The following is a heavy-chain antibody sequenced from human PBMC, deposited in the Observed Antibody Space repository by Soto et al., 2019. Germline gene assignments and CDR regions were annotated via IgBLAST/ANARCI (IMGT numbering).Heavy chain of an antibody. CDR2: INPITGDT. Sequence: QVQLVQSGAEVKKPGASVRVSCKASGYTFTDYYLHWVRLAPGQGLEWMGWINPITGDTKSTQKFQARVTMTRDTSIGTASLELTSLTSDDTAVYYCARVTSFQDGMDVWGQGTTVSVS. J-gene: IGHJ6*02. CDR3: ARVTSFQDGMDV. CDR1: GYTFTDYY. V-gene: IGHV1-2*02. D-gene: IGHD2-2*01.